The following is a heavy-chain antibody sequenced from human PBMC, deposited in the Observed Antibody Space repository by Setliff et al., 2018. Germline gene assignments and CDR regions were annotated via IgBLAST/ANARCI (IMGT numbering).Heavy chain of an antibody. D-gene: IGHD5-18*01. J-gene: IGHJ6*03. Sequence: SETLSLTCTVSGGSISSGSNYWSWIRQPAGRGLEWIGHIDPSGNTNYHPSLKSRVTISFNTSKNQISLKLSSVTPADTAVYYCAREGVDTRSSTDYRYYMDVWGKGTTVTVSS. CDR2: IDPSGNT. CDR1: GGSISSGSNY. V-gene: IGHV4-61*10. CDR3: AREGVDTRSSTDYRYYMDV.